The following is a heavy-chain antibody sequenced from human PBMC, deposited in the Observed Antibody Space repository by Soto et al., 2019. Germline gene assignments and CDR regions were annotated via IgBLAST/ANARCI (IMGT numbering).Heavy chain of an antibody. J-gene: IGHJ4*02. D-gene: IGHD1-7*01. CDR1: GFTFSDHY. Sequence: EVQLVESGGGLVQPGGSLRLSCAASGFTFSDHYMDWVRQAPGEGLEWVGRIRNRPNGYTTEYAASVRGRFTISRDDSNNSLYLQMNSLKTEDTAVYYCTRRDRGNYDALDHWGQGTLVTVSS. CDR3: TRRDRGNYDALDH. V-gene: IGHV3-72*01. CDR2: IRNRPNGYTT.